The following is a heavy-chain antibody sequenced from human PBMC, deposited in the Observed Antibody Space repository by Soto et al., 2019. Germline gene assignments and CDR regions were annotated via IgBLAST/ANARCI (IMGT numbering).Heavy chain of an antibody. V-gene: IGHV1-18*01. CDR2: ISAYNGNT. CDR1: GYTFTSYG. CDR3: ARDGTSNYYDSSGYYWDNYGMDV. D-gene: IGHD3-22*01. Sequence: ASVKVSCKASGYTFTSYGTSWVRQAPGQGLEWMGWISAYNGNTNYAQKLQGRVTMTTDTSTSTGYMELRSLRSDDTAVYYCARDGTSNYYDSSGYYWDNYGMDVWGQGTKVTVSS. J-gene: IGHJ6*02.